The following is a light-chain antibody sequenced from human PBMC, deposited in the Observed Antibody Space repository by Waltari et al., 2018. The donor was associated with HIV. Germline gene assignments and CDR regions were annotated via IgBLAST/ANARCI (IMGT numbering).Light chain of an antibody. CDR1: SSNIGAGYD. J-gene: IGLJ2*01. Sequence: QSELTQPPSVSAAPGQRVTISCTGSSSNIGAGYDVHWYQQVPGRAPKVVIYGNSNRPSGVPDRFSGSKSGTSASLAISGLRSEDEADYYCAAWADSLSAVVFGGGTKLTVL. CDR2: GNS. V-gene: IGLV1-40*01. CDR3: AAWADSLSAVV.